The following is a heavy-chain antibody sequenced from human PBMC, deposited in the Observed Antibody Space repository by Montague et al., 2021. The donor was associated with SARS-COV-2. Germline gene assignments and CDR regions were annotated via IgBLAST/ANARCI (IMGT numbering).Heavy chain of an antibody. J-gene: IGHJ4*02. Sequence: SETLSLTCAVYGGSFSDYHWAWIRQSSGEGLEWIGQINYGGSTKYNPSLKSRVTISIDTSKNQFSLKLTSVTAADTAVYYCARGAPGYWGQGTLVTVSS. V-gene: IGHV4-34*01. CDR1: GGSFSDYH. CDR2: INYGGST. CDR3: ARGAPGY. D-gene: IGHD1-1*01.